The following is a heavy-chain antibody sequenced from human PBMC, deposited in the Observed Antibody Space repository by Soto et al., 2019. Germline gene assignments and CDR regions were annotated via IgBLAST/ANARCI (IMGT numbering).Heavy chain of an antibody. CDR1: GYTFTGYY. CDR2: INPNSGGT. CDR3: ATGGYCSGGSCYDNAFDI. Sequence: AASVKVSCKASGYTFTGYYMHWVRQAPGQGLEWMGWINPNSGGTNYAQKFQGWVTMTRDTSISTAYMELSRLRSDDTAVYYCATGGYCSGGSCYDNAFDIWGQGTMVTVSS. D-gene: IGHD2-15*01. J-gene: IGHJ3*02. V-gene: IGHV1-2*04.